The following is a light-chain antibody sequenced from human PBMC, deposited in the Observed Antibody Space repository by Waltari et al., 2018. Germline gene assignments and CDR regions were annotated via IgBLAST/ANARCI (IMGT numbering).Light chain of an antibody. CDR3: QQYNDWPLLT. Sequence: EVVMTQSPATLSVSPGDRATLSCRASESVSVDSAWYQQRPGQAPRLLVYGADTRATGVPARFSGRGSGTEFTLTISSLQSEDFAVYYCQQYNDWPLLTFGGGTRVEIK. CDR1: ESVSVD. CDR2: GAD. V-gene: IGKV3D-15*01. J-gene: IGKJ4*01.